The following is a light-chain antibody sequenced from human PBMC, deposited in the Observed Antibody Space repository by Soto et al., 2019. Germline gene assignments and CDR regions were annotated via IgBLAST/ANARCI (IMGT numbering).Light chain of an antibody. CDR3: QQYAGSPRT. Sequence: ETVLTQSPGTLSLSPGERATLSCRASQSISYFLAWYQHKPGQAPRLLIYGASSRATGIPDRFSGSGSGTDFTLTISRLEPEDFAVYYYQQYAGSPRTFGQGTKVEIK. CDR1: QSISYF. V-gene: IGKV3-20*01. J-gene: IGKJ1*01. CDR2: GAS.